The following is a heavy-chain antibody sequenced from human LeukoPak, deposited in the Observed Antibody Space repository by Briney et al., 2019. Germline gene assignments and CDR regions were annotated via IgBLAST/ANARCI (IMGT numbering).Heavy chain of an antibody. V-gene: IGHV3-30-3*01. D-gene: IGHD6-13*01. CDR2: ISYDGNNK. CDR3: ARDLAAAAGSY. Sequence: GGSLRLSCTVSGFTFSSYAIHWVRQAPGKGLEWVAVISYDGNNKYYADSARGRFTISRDNSKDTLYLQMNSLRAEDTAVYYCARDLAAAAGSYWGQGTLVTVSS. J-gene: IGHJ4*02. CDR1: GFTFSSYA.